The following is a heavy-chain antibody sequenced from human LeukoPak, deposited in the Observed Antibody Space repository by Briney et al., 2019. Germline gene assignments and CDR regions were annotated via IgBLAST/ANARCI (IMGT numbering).Heavy chain of an antibody. V-gene: IGHV4-59*01. CDR1: GGSISSYY. CDR3: ARPLTGTTLIFDY. Sequence: SETLSLTCTVSGGSISSYYWSWIRQPPGKGLEWIGYIYCSGSTSYNPSLKSRVTISVDTSKNQFSLKLSSVTAADTAVYYCARPLTGTTLIFDYWGQGTLVTVSS. CDR2: IYCSGST. D-gene: IGHD1-7*01. J-gene: IGHJ4*02.